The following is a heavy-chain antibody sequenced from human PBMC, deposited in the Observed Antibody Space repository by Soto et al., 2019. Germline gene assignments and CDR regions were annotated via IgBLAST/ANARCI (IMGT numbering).Heavy chain of an antibody. CDR1: GGTFSSYA. V-gene: IGHV1-69*12. J-gene: IGHJ5*02. CDR3: ARDGPGIAAAGVDWFDP. CDR2: IIPIFGTA. D-gene: IGHD6-13*01. Sequence: QVQLVQSGAEVKKPGSSVKVSCKASGGTFSSYAISWVRQAPGQGLEWMGGIIPIFGTANYAQKFQGRVTITAXXSXSXDYMELSSLRSEDTAVYYCARDGPGIAAAGVDWFDPWGQGTLVTVSS.